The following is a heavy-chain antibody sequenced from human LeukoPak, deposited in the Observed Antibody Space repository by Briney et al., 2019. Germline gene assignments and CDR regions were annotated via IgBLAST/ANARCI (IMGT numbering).Heavy chain of an antibody. CDR2: IIPIFGTA. CDR3: ARATNLQYYYDSSGYYPYGD. D-gene: IGHD3-22*01. V-gene: IGHV1-69*13. J-gene: IGHJ4*02. CDR1: GGTFSSYA. Sequence: SVKVSCKASGGTFSSYAISWVRQAPGQGLEWMGGIIPIFGTANYAQKFQGRVTITADESTSTAYMELSSLRSEDTAVYYCARATNLQYYYDSSGYYPYGDWGQGTLVTVSS.